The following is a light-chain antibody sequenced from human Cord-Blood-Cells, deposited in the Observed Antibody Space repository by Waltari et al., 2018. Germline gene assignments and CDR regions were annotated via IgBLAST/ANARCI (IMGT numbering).Light chain of an antibody. J-gene: IGLJ3*02. CDR3: CSYAGRV. CDR2: EGT. V-gene: IGLV2-23*01. Sequence: QSALPHPASVSGSPGQSLTLSYTGTSSDVGVFNLVTWYQQHPVKAPKLMIYEGTKLPSGVSNRFSGAMSGNTASLTVSGLQAEDEADYFCCSYAGRVFGGGNKLTVL. CDR1: SSDVGVFNL.